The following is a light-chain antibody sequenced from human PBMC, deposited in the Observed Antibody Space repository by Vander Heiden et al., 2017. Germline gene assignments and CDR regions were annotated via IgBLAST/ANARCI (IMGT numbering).Light chain of an antibody. Sequence: PSVSAAPGQKVTISCSGSSSNIGKNYVSWYQQVPGTAPKLLIYDNNKRPSGIPDRFSGSKSGTSATLGITGRQTGDEADYYCGTWDSSLSNAVFGTGTKVTVL. J-gene: IGLJ1*01. CDR3: GTWDSSLSNAV. CDR2: DNN. CDR1: SSNIGKNY. V-gene: IGLV1-51*01.